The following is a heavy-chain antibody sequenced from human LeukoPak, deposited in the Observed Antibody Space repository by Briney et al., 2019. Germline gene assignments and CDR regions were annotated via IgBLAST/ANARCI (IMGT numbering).Heavy chain of an antibody. D-gene: IGHD4-17*01. V-gene: IGHV3-30*18. CDR2: ISYDGSNK. CDR1: GFTFSSYG. Sequence: GRSLRLSCAASGFTFSSYGMHWVRQAPGKGLEWVAVISYDGSNKYYADSVKGRFTISRDNSKNTLYLQMNSLRAEDTAVYYCAKGHDYGDYDYWGQGTLVTVSS. CDR3: AKGHDYGDYDY. J-gene: IGHJ4*02.